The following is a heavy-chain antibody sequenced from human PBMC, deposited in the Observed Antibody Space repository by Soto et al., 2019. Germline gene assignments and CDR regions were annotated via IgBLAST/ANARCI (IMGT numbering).Heavy chain of an antibody. V-gene: IGHV1-8*01. J-gene: IGHJ4*02. CDR3: ARERTVAENDY. CDR2: MNPNSGNT. Sequence: QVQLVQSGAEVKKPGASVKVSCKASGYTFTSYDINWVRQATGQGLEWMGWMNPNSGNTGYAQKFQGRVTMTRNTSSSTAYLELSSLRSEDPAVSYCARERTVAENDYWGQGTLVTVSS. CDR1: GYTFTSYD. D-gene: IGHD6-19*01.